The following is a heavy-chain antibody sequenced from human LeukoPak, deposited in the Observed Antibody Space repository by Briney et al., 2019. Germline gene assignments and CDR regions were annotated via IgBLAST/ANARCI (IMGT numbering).Heavy chain of an antibody. CDR3: AKLALLSPTSFLAY. J-gene: IGHJ4*02. V-gene: IGHV3-23*01. D-gene: IGHD2-2*01. CDR2: ISGSGGST. Sequence: GGSLRLSCAASGFTFSSYAMSWVRQAPGKGLEWVSAISGSGGSTYYEDSVKGRFTISRDNSKTPLYLQMNSLRAEDPAVYSCAKLALLSPTSFLAYWGQGTLVTVSS. CDR1: GFTFSSYA.